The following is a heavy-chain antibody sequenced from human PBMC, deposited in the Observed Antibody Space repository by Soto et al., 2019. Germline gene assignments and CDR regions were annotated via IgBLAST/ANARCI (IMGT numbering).Heavy chain of an antibody. Sequence: PSETLSLTCTVSGGSISSGGYYWSWIRQHPGKGLEWIGYIYYSGSTYYNPSLKSLVTISVDTSKNQLSLKLSSVTAADTAVYYCARAESAAIPFDYWGQGTLVTVSS. D-gene: IGHD2-2*01. J-gene: IGHJ4*02. CDR3: ARAESAAIPFDY. CDR2: IYYSGST. V-gene: IGHV4-31*01. CDR1: GGSISSGGYY.